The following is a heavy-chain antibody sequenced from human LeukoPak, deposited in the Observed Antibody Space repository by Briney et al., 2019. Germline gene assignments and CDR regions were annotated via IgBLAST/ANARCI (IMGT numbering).Heavy chain of an antibody. D-gene: IGHD3-10*01. V-gene: IGHV1-69*05. CDR1: EDSFSTHT. CDR3: ARGRHYYGSEFDS. Sequence: SVKVSCKTSEDSFSTHTVSWVRQAPGQGLEWIGGFIPIFDELRYANKFQGRVTITKDDSTNTAYMELSSLRSDDSAVYFCARGRHYYGSEFDSWGQGVLVTVSS. CDR2: FIPIFDEL. J-gene: IGHJ4*02.